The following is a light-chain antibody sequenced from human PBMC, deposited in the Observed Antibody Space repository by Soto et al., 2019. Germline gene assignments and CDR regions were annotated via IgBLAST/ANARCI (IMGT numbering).Light chain of an antibody. CDR3: QQYDSSLGLT. CDR2: GAS. Sequence: EIVLTQSPGTLSLSPGERATLSCRASQSVSSSYLAWYQQQPGQAPRLLIDGASSRAPGIPDRFSGSGSGTDFTLNISRLEPEDVAVYYCQQYDSSLGLTFGGGTKGAIK. V-gene: IGKV3-20*01. J-gene: IGKJ4*01. CDR1: QSVSSSY.